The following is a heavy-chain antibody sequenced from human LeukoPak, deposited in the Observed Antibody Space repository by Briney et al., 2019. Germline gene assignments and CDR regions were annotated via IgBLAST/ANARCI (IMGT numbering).Heavy chain of an antibody. CDR3: ARDLYSGSPLGY. Sequence: PGGSLRLSCAASGFTFSSYGMSWVRQAPGKGLEWVSAISGSGGSTYYADSVKGRFTISRDNAKNTLYLQMNSLRAEDTAVYYCARDLYSGSPLGYWGQGTLVTVSS. CDR2: ISGSGGST. CDR1: GFTFSSYG. V-gene: IGHV3-23*01. D-gene: IGHD1-26*01. J-gene: IGHJ4*02.